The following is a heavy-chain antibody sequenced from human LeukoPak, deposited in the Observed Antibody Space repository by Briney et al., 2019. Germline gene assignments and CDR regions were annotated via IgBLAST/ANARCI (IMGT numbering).Heavy chain of an antibody. CDR1: GGSISSGGYY. V-gene: IGHV4-31*03. D-gene: IGHD3-9*01. Sequence: PSETLSLTCTVSGGSISSGGYYWSWIRQHPGRGLEWIGYIYYSGSTYYNPSLKSRVTISVDTSKNQLSLKLSSVTAADTAVYYCARSGRGVLRYFDWSPQFDYWGQGTLVTVSS. CDR3: ARSGRGVLRYFDWSPQFDY. J-gene: IGHJ4*02. CDR2: IYYSGST.